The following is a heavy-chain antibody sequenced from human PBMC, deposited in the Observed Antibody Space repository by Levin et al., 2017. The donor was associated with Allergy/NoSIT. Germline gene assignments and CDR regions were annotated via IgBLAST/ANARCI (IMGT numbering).Heavy chain of an antibody. CDR3: AREGFVSGWHPDY. D-gene: IGHD6-19*01. CDR1: GDTFSNYA. V-gene: IGHV1-69*04. J-gene: IGHJ4*02. CDR2: IISIVAIR. Sequence: KISCKASGDTFSNYAISWVRQAPGQGLEWMGRIISIVAIRNYAQKFQGRVTINADKSTSTAYMELSGLKSEDTAIYYCAREGFVSGWHPDYWGQGTLVTVSS.